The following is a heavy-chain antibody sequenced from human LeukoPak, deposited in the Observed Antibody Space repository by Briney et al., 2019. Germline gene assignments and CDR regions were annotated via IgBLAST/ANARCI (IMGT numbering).Heavy chain of an antibody. CDR1: GGSFSGYY. Sequence: NPSETLSLTCAVYGGSFSGYYWSWIRQPPGKGLEWIVEINHSGSTNYNPSLKSRVTISVDTSKNQFSLKLSSVTAADTAVYYCARGYDHPRSRYYYYYGMDVWGQGTTVTLSS. V-gene: IGHV4-34*01. CDR3: ARGYDHPRSRYYYYYGMDV. J-gene: IGHJ6*02. CDR2: INHSGST. D-gene: IGHD3-3*01.